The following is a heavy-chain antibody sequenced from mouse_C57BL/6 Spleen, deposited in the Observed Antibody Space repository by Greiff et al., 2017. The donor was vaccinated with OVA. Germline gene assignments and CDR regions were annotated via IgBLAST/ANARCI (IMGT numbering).Heavy chain of an antibody. D-gene: IGHD2-5*01. Sequence: EVKLVESGGGLVKPGGSLKLSCAASGFTFSDYGMHWVRQAPEKGLEWVAYISSGSSTIYYADTVKGRFTISRDNAKNTLFLQMTSLRSEDTAMYYCARAYYSNGFAYWGQGTLVTVSA. CDR3: ARAYYSNGFAY. CDR2: ISSGSSTI. V-gene: IGHV5-17*01. CDR1: GFTFSDYG. J-gene: IGHJ3*01.